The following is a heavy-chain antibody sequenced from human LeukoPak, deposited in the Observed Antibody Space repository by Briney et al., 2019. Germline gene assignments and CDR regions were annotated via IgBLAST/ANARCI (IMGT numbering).Heavy chain of an antibody. D-gene: IGHD4-17*01. CDR3: ARRETVTFWYFDL. CDR1: GYRFTNYW. CDR2: IYPGDSDT. V-gene: IGHV5-51*01. J-gene: IGHJ2*01. Sequence: GESLKISCQGSGYRFTNYWIGWVRQMPGKGLEWMGIIYPGDSDTRYSPSFQGQVTLSADKSISTAYLQWSSLKASDTAMYYCARRETVTFWYFDLWGRGTLVTVSS.